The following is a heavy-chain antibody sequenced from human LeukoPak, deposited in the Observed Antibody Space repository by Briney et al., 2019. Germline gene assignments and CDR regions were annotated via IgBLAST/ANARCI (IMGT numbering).Heavy chain of an antibody. D-gene: IGHD5-18*01. CDR2: MNPNSGNT. CDR1: GYTFTSYE. Sequence: ASVKVSCKASGYTFTSYEINWVRQATGQGLEWMGWMNPNSGNTGYAQKFQGRVTMTRNTSISTAYMELSSLRSEDTAVYYCARFQTPYSYAFIYYYYYYMDIWGKGTTVTVSS. J-gene: IGHJ6*03. CDR3: ARFQTPYSYAFIYYYYYYMDI. V-gene: IGHV1-8*01.